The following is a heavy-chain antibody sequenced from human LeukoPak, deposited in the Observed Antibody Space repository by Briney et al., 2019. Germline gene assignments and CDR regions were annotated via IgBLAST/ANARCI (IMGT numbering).Heavy chain of an antibody. J-gene: IGHJ4*02. V-gene: IGHV3-11*01. CDR3: ARGTYDFWSGYYNPHFDY. CDR1: GFTFSDYY. CDR2: ISSSGSTI. D-gene: IGHD3-3*01. Sequence: GGSLRLSCAASGFTFSDYYMSWIRQAPGKGLEWVSYISSSGSTIYYADSVKGRFTISRDNAKNPLYLQMNSLRAEDTAVYYCARGTYDFWSGYYNPHFDYWGQGTLVTVSS.